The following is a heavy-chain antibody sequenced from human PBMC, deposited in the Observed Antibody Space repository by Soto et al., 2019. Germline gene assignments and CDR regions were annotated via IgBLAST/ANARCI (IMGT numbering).Heavy chain of an antibody. D-gene: IGHD1-26*01. CDR2: TYYRSKWYN. CDR1: GYSVYCNSAA. CDR3: AIGSPRHFAF. V-gene: IGHV6-1*01. Sequence: SQTLSLTCAISGYSVYCNSAAWNWIRQSPSRGLEWLGRTYYRSKWYNDYAVSVKSRITINPDTSKNQFSLQLNSVTPEDTAVYYCAIGSPRHFAFWGQGTLVTVSS. J-gene: IGHJ4*02.